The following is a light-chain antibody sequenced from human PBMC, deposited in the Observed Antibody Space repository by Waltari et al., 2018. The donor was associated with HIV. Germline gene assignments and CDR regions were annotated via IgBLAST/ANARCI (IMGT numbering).Light chain of an antibody. CDR3: QQHNSFPIA. V-gene: IGKV1-17*01. J-gene: IGKJ4*01. CDR1: EGIARD. CDR2: AGS. Sequence: DIQMTQSPSTLSASVGDRVTIICRASEGIARDLAWFQPKRDKAPKRLIFAGSTLQSGVPLRFSGSGSGTLFTLTIVSLQPEDFATYFCQQHNSFPIAFGGGTKV.